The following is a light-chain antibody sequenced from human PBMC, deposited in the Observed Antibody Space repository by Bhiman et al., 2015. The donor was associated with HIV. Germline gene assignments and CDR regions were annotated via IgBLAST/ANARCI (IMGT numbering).Light chain of an antibody. V-gene: IGLV2-14*03. Sequence: QSALTQPRSVSGSPGQSVTISCTGTSTNVGAYNYVSWYQQHPGKTPKLMIYDVSNRPSGVSNRFSGSKSDNSASLTISGLQAEDEADYYCSSYTRSSTLEFGGGTKLTVL. CDR1: STNVGAYNY. J-gene: IGLJ2*01. CDR2: DVS. CDR3: SSYTRSSTLE.